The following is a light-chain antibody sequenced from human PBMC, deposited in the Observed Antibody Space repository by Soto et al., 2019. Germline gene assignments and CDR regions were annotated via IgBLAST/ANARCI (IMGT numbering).Light chain of an antibody. V-gene: IGKV1-5*01. CDR2: DAS. CDR1: QSISSW. J-gene: IGKJ1*01. Sequence: DIKMTQSPSTLSASVGDRVTITCRASQSISSWLAWYQQKPGKAPKVLIYDASSLASGVPSRFSGSGSGTEFTLTINSLQPDDFATYYCQQYHIYSGTFGQGTKVDIK. CDR3: QQYHIYSGT.